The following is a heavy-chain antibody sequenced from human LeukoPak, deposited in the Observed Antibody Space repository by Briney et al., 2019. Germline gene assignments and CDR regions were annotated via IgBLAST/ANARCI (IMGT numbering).Heavy chain of an antibody. CDR2: ISSSSSTI. V-gene: IGHV3-48*01. CDR3: AGGTIFGVTDY. J-gene: IGHJ4*02. CDR1: GFTFSSYS. D-gene: IGHD3-3*01. Sequence: PGGSLRLSCAASGFTFSSYSMNWVRQAPGKGLEWVSYISSSSSTIYYADSVKGRFTISRDNAKNSLYLQMNSLRAEDTAVYYCAGGTIFGVTDYWGQGTLVTVSS.